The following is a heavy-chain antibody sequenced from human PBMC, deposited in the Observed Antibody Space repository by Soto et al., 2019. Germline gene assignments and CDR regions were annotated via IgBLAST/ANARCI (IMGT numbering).Heavy chain of an antibody. CDR2: IDPSDSYT. D-gene: IGHD6-13*01. V-gene: IGHV5-10-1*01. Sequence: GESLKISCKGSGYSLTSYWISWVRQMPGKGLEWMGRIDPSDSYTNYSPSFQGHVTISADKSISTAYLQWSSLKASDTAMYYCARSGYSSSWADYWGQGTLVTSPQ. CDR1: GYSLTSYW. J-gene: IGHJ4*02. CDR3: ARSGYSSSWADY.